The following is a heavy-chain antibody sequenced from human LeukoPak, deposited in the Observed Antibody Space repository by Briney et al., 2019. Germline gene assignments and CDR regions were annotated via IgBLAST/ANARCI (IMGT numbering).Heavy chain of an antibody. CDR3: ARVSYYDSSGYYYFDY. D-gene: IGHD3-22*01. CDR1: GYTFTSYG. J-gene: IGHJ4*02. V-gene: IGHV1-18*01. Sequence: ASVKVSCKASGYTFTSYGISWLRQAPGQGLGWMGWISAYNGNTNYAQKFQGRVTMTRDTSISTAYMELSRLRSDDTAVYYCARVSYYDSSGYYYFDYWGQGTLVTVSS. CDR2: ISAYNGNT.